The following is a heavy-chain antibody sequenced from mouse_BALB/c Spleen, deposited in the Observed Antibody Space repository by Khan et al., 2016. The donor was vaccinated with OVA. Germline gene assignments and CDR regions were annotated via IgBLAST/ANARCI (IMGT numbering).Heavy chain of an antibody. V-gene: IGHV1-62-2*01. J-gene: IGHJ4*01. CDR1: GYTFTENI. CDR2: FYPGSGTI. D-gene: IGHD2-3*01. CDR3: ARHEDGNDGYYDYAMVY. Sequence: QVQLKESGAELVKPGASVKLSCKASGYTFTENIIHWVKQRSGQGLEWIGWFYPGSGTIKYNEKFKDKATLTADKSSSTVYMELSRLTSEDSAVYFTARHEDGNDGYYDYAMVYWGQGTSVTVSS.